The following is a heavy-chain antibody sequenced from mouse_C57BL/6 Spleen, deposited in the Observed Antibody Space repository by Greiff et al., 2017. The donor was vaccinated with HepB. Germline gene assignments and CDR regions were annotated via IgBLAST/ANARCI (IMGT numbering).Heavy chain of an antibody. V-gene: IGHV1-42*01. D-gene: IGHD2-5*01. Sequence: VQLQQSGPELVKPGASVKISCKASGYSFTGYYMNWVKQSPEKSLEWIGEINPSTGGTTYNQKFKAKATLTVDKSSSTAYMQLKSLTSEDSAVYYCARSGSNGAMDYWGQGTSVTVSS. CDR1: GYSFTGYY. J-gene: IGHJ4*01. CDR3: ARSGSNGAMDY. CDR2: INPSTGGT.